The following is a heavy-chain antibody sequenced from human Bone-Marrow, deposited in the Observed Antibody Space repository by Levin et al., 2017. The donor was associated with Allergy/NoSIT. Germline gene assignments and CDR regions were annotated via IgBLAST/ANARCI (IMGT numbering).Heavy chain of an antibody. J-gene: IGHJ2*01. V-gene: IGHV4-30-4*01. CDR2: IFYNDVT. Sequence: SETLSLTCTVSGDSINTGGYYWIWIRQPPGKGLEWLGYIFYNDVTYNPSLQSRLRISVDTSKKQFSLQLASVTAADTAVYYCARDRQGWYFELWGRGSLVAVSS. CDR3: ARDRQGWYFEL. CDR1: GDSINTGGYY.